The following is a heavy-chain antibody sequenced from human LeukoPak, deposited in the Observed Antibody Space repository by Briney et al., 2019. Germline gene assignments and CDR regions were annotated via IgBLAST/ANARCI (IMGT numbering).Heavy chain of an antibody. CDR2: INSNSAGT. CDR3: AVQTIVANTKGDAFDI. CDR1: GYTFTAYY. Sequence: ASVKVSCKASGYTFTAYYIHWVRQAPGQGLEWVGRINSNSAGTNYAQKFRGRVTMTRDTSISTVSMELSSLRSDDTAVYYCAVQTIVANTKGDAFDIWGQRTTVIVSS. J-gene: IGHJ3*02. V-gene: IGHV1-2*06. D-gene: IGHD5-12*01.